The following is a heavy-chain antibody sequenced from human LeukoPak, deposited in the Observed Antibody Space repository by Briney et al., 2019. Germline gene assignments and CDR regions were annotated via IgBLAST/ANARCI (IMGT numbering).Heavy chain of an antibody. V-gene: IGHV3-21*01. CDR1: GFTFSSST. D-gene: IGHD2/OR15-2a*01. CDR2: ISSSSTYI. J-gene: IGHJ3*02. CDR3: ARDFLNAIDI. Sequence: GGSLRLSCAASGFTFSSSTMTWVSHSPGKGLEWVSSISSSSTYIYYADSVKGRFIISRDNAKNSLYLQMNSLRAEDTAVFYCARDFLNAIDIWGQGTMVTVSS.